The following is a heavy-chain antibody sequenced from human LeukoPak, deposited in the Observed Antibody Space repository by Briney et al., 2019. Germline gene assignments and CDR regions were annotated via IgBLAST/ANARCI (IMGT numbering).Heavy chain of an antibody. J-gene: IGHJ5*02. CDR2: INPGGGST. V-gene: IGHV1-46*01. CDR3: ARDYPPAIVVVPAAIPYNWFDP. Sequence: GASVKVSCKASGYTFTSYYMHWVRQAPGQGLEWMGIINPGGGSTSYAQKFQGRVTMTRDTSTSTVYMELSSLRSEDTAVYYCARDYPPAIVVVPAAIPYNWFDPWGQGTLVTVSS. CDR1: GYTFTSYY. D-gene: IGHD2-2*01.